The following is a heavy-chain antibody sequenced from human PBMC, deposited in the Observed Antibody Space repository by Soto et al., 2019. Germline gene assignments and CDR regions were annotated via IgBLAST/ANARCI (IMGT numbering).Heavy chain of an antibody. Sequence: SETLSLSFPVAGGSISSYYWGWIRQPPGKVLELIGYIYYSGSTNYNPSLKRRVNISVDTSKKQFSLKLSYVNAADRAVYYCAREKWVXNYCHGIDAGGQWTPVTVS. CDR2: IYYSGST. CDR1: GGSISSYY. D-gene: IGHD5-12*01. CDR3: AREKWVXNYCHGIDA. V-gene: IGHV4-59*01. J-gene: IGHJ6*02.